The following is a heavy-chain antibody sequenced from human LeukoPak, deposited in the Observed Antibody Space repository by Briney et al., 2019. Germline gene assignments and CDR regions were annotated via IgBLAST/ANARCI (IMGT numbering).Heavy chain of an antibody. J-gene: IGHJ4*02. V-gene: IGHV3-66*03. CDR3: ARDGSAYDFDC. D-gene: IGHD5-12*01. CDR1: GFTVSTDY. Sequence: GGSLRLSCAASGFTVSTDYMSWVRQAPGKGLEWVSVIYDIGSIYYADSVKGRFTISRDNSKNTLYLQMNSLRAEDTAMYYCARDGSAYDFDCWGQGTLVTVSS. CDR2: IYDIGSI.